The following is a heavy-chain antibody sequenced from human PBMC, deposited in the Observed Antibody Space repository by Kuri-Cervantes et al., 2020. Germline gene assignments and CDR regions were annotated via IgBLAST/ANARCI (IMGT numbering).Heavy chain of an antibody. V-gene: IGHV3-23*01. CDR2: IAGSRDNT. Sequence: ETLSLTCAASGFTFSSYWMSWVRQAPGKGLQWVSSIAGSRDNTYYADSVKGRFTISRDTSRNTLYLQMNSLKSEDTAVYYCAADVPEWNPYGCDYWGQGTLVTVSS. CDR1: GFTFSSYW. J-gene: IGHJ4*02. D-gene: IGHD1-1*01. CDR3: AADVPEWNPYGCDY.